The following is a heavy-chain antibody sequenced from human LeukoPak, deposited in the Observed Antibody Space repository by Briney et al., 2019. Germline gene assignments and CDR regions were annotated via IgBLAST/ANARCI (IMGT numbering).Heavy chain of an antibody. D-gene: IGHD7-27*01. CDR1: GFTVSNNY. CDR3: ARRLPTAWGADY. V-gene: IGHV3-53*01. CDR2: IYSGGST. J-gene: IGHJ4*02. Sequence: GGSLRLSCAASGFTVSNNYMTWVRQAPGKGPEWVSVIYSGGSTYYADSVKGRFTISRDSSMNTLYLQMNSLRAEDTAVYYCARRLPTAWGADYWGQGTLVTVSS.